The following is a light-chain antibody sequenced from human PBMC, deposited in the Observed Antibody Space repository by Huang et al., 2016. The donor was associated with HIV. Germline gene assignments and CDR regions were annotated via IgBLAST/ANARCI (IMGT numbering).Light chain of an antibody. CDR3: QQFNNYLMYT. CDR1: QGISSA. V-gene: IGKV1D-13*01. Sequence: AIQLTQSPSSLSASVGDRVTIACRASQGISSALAWYQQKTGKAPKLLIYDAASLESGVSSRFSGSGSGTDVTLTISSLQPEDFATYYCQQFNNYLMYTFGQGTKLEIK. CDR2: DAA. J-gene: IGKJ2*01.